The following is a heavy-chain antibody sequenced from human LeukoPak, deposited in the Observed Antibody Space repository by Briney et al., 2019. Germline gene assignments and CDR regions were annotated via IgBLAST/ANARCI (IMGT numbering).Heavy chain of an antibody. V-gene: IGHV3-48*02. CDR2: ISSSSSTI. D-gene: IGHD3-22*01. CDR3: ARDGEYYYDSSGDAFDI. J-gene: IGHJ3*02. Sequence: GGSLRLSCAASGFTFSSYSMNWVRQAPGKGLEWVSYISSSSSTIYYADSVKGRFTISRDNAKNSLYLQMNSMRDEDTAVYYCARDGEYYYDSSGDAFDIWGQGTMVTVSS. CDR1: GFTFSSYS.